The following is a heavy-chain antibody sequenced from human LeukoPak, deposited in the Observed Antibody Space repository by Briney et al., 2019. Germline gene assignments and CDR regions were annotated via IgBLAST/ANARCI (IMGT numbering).Heavy chain of an antibody. D-gene: IGHD5-24*01. CDR2: INPSGGST. J-gene: IGHJ4*02. CDR3: ATAVPGEMATIGIFDY. V-gene: IGHV1-46*01. CDR1: GYTFTSYY. Sequence: ASVKVSCKASGYTFTSYYMHWVRQAPGQGLEWMGIINPSGGSTSYAQKFQGRVTMTRDTSTSTVYMELSSLRSEDTAVYYCATAVPGEMATIGIFDYWGQGTLVTVSS.